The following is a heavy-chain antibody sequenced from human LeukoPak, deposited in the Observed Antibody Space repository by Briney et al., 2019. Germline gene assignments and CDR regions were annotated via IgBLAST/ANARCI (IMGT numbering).Heavy chain of an antibody. V-gene: IGHV3-30*03. Sequence: PERSLRLSCAASEFTFSSYGMHWVRQAPGKGLEWVAVISYDGSNKYYADSVKGRFTISRDNSKNTLYLQVNSLRAEDTAVYYCARVVLVAAAYYYYGMDVWGQGTTVTVSS. CDR3: ARVVLVAAAYYYYGMDV. CDR1: EFTFSSYG. D-gene: IGHD5-12*01. J-gene: IGHJ6*02. CDR2: ISYDGSNK.